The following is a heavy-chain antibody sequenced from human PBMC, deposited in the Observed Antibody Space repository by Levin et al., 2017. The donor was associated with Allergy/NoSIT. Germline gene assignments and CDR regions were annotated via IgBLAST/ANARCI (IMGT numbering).Heavy chain of an antibody. CDR3: ARQCYDILTGYYNFDY. D-gene: IGHD3-9*01. V-gene: IGHV4-39*01. CDR1: GGSISSSISY. Sequence: RPSETLSLTCTVSGGSISSSISYWGWIRQAPGKGLEWIGSIYNSGSTYHNPSLKSRVTTSVDTSKNQFSLKLSSVTAADTAVYYCARQCYDILTGYYNFDYWGQGTLVTVSS. J-gene: IGHJ4*02. CDR2: IYNSGST.